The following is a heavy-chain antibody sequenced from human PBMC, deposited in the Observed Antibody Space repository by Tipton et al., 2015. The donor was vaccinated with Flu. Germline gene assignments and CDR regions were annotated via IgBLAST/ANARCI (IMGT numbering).Heavy chain of an antibody. CDR2: TYTSGST. J-gene: IGHJ6*02. CDR3: ARDRVNYCDSSGYLVYYGMDV. V-gene: IGHV4-4*07. Sequence: LRLSCTVSGGSISSYYWSWIRQPAGKGLEWIGRTYTSGSTNYNPSLKRRVTMSVDTSKNQFSLKLSSVTAADTAVYYCARDRVNYCDSSGYLVYYGMDVWGQGTTVTVSS. CDR1: GGSISSYY. D-gene: IGHD3-22*01.